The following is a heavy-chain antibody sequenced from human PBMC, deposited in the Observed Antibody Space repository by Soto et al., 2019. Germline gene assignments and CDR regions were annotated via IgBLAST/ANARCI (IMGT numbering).Heavy chain of an antibody. CDR2: INYSGRT. J-gene: IGHJ6*02. Sequence: KTSETLSLTCTVSGGSISSADYHWSWIRQPPGKGLEWIGYINYSGRTYYNPSLRSRLIISVDTSKNQFSLRLSSVTAADTAVYYCARDRNYYGSGTYYRDYYYGMDVWGQGTTVTVSS. CDR3: ARDRNYYGSGTYYRDYYYGMDV. D-gene: IGHD3-10*01. V-gene: IGHV4-30-4*01. CDR1: GGSISSADYH.